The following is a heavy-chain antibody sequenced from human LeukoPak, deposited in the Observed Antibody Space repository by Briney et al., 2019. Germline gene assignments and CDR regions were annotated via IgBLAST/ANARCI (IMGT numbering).Heavy chain of an antibody. V-gene: IGHV3-21*01. CDR1: GFTFSSYS. Sequence: GGSLRLSCAASGFTFSSYSMNWVRQAPGKGLEWVSCISSSSSYIYYADSVKGRFTTSRDNAKNSLYLQMNSLRAEDTAVYYCARPDYYRGAGSYGGDYWGQGTLVTVSS. J-gene: IGHJ4*02. D-gene: IGHD3-10*01. CDR2: ISSSSSYI. CDR3: ARPDYYRGAGSYGGDY.